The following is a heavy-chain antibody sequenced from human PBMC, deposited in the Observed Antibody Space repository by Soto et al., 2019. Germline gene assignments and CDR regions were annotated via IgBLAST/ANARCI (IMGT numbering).Heavy chain of an antibody. Sequence: XETLSLTCAVSGASISNYYWNWIRQPPGKGLEWIGFISSSGNTKYNPSLKSRVTMSIDTSKSQFSLTLTSVTAADTAVYYCVRSEATALDYWGQGTLVTVSS. V-gene: IGHV4-4*09. CDR1: GASISNYY. J-gene: IGHJ4*02. CDR2: ISSSGNT. CDR3: VRSEATALDY.